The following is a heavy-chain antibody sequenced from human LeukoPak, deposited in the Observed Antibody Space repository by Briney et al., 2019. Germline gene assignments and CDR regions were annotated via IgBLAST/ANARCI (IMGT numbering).Heavy chain of an antibody. J-gene: IGHJ5*01. CDR1: GDSISTSY. D-gene: IGHD1-20*01. CDR3: ARDRYTWHDRDWFDS. Sequence: SETLSLTCTVSGDSISTSYWSWIRQPAGKRMEWIGRIFASGETNYNPSLESRVIMSRDTPNNQFFLRLTSVTAADTAVYYCARDRYTWHDRDWFDSWGQGTPVTVSS. V-gene: IGHV4-4*07. CDR2: IFASGET.